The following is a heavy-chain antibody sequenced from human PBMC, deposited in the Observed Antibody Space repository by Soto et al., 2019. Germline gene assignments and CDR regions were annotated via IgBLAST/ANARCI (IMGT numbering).Heavy chain of an antibody. CDR3: AKGDSGYDEPVDY. CDR2: ISVSCGST. CDR1: GFTFSSYA. D-gene: IGHD5-12*01. J-gene: IGHJ4*02. V-gene: IGHV3-23*01. Sequence: GGSLRLSCAASGFTFSSYAMSWVRQAPGKGLEWVSAISVSCGSTYYADSVKGRFTISRDISKNPLFLQMNSLRAEDTAVYYCAKGDSGYDEPVDYWGQGTLVTVSS.